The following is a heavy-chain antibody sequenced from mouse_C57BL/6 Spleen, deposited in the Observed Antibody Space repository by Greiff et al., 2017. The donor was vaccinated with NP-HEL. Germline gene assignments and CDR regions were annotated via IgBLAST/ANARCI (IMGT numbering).Heavy chain of an antibody. D-gene: IGHD1-1*01. J-gene: IGHJ2*01. Sequence: QVQLKESGTELVKPGASVKLSCKASGYTFTSYWMHWVKQRPGQGLEWIGNINPSNGGTNYNEKFKSKATLTVDKSSSTAYMQLSSLTSEDSAVYYGARTRITTVGHYFDYWGQGTTLTVSS. CDR2: INPSNGGT. V-gene: IGHV1-53*01. CDR1: GYTFTSYW. CDR3: ARTRITTVGHYFDY.